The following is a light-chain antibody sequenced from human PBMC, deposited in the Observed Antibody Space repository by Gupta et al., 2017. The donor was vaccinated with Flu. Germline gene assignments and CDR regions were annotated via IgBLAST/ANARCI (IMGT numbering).Light chain of an antibody. J-gene: IGLJ3*02. V-gene: IGLV2-14*01. CDR3: GQNRSSNPLV. CDR2: EVR. Sequence: TTISCSGTSSEVSSYNYFYWYQPPPGKALIFMNYEVRHRASAVPVRCSGSKSATTATMSISELEDEDEYYYQWGQNRSSNPLVFGGGTKLTVL. CDR1: SSEVSSYNY.